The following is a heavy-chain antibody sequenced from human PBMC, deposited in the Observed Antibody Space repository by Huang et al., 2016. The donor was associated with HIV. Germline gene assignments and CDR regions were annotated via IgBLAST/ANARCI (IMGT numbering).Heavy chain of an antibody. Sequence: EVQLVQSGGGLVQPGKSLTRSCAGSGFKFDFYWISWVRQAPGKGREWVTNIREDGGERHYVGPVKCRFTISRDNAKNSVYLQMDSLRVDDTAVYFCARGGSGYDYWGQGSLVTVSS. D-gene: IGHD5-12*01. V-gene: IGHV3-7*01. CDR1: GFKFDFYW. CDR3: ARGGSGYDY. CDR2: IREDGGER. J-gene: IGHJ4*02.